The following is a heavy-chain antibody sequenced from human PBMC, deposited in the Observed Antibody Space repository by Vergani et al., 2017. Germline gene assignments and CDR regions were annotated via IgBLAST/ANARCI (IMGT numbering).Heavy chain of an antibody. CDR2: INHSGST. CDR1: GGSFSGYY. V-gene: IGHV4-34*01. J-gene: IGHJ5*02. CDR3: ARGNPNWFDP. Sequence: QVQLQQWGAGLLKPSETLSLTCAVSGGSFSGYYWSWIRQPPGKGLEWIGEINHSGSTNYNPSLKSRVTISVDTSKNQCSLKLSSVTAADTAVYYCARGNPNWFDPWGQGTLVTVSS.